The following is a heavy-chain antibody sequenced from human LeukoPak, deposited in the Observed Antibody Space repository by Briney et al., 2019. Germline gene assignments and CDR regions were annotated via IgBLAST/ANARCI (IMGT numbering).Heavy chain of an antibody. CDR2: INPNSGGT. V-gene: IGHV1-2*02. J-gene: IGHJ5*02. Sequence: GASVKVSCKASGYTFTGYYMHWVRQAPGQGLEWMGWINPNSGGTNYAQKFQGRVTMTRDTSISTAYMELSRLRSDDTAVYYCARGDGYNYNGWFDPWGQGTLVTVSS. CDR3: ARGDGYNYNGWFDP. CDR1: GYTFTGYY. D-gene: IGHD5-24*01.